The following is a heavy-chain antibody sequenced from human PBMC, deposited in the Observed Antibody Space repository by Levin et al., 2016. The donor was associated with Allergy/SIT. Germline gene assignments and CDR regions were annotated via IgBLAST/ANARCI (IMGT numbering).Heavy chain of an antibody. Sequence: WVRQAPGQGLEWMGIINPSGGSTSYAQKFQGRVTVTRDTSTSTVYMELSSLRSEDTAVYYCARGFGPVAGTLSIDYWGQGTLVTVSS. J-gene: IGHJ4*02. CDR2: INPSGGST. CDR3: ARGFGPVAGTLSIDY. D-gene: IGHD6-19*01. V-gene: IGHV1-46*01.